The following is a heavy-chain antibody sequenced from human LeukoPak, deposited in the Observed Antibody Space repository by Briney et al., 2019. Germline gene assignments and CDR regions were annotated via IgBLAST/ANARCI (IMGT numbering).Heavy chain of an antibody. CDR3: ARVHYYYYYYMDV. J-gene: IGHJ6*03. Sequence: SETLSLTCTVSGGFISSSSYYWGWIRQPPGKGLEWIGSIYYSGSTYYNPSLKSRVTISVDTSKNQFSLKLSSVTAADTAVYYCARVHYYYYYYMDVWGKGTTVTVSS. CDR2: IYYSGST. V-gene: IGHV4-39*07. CDR1: GGFISSSSYY.